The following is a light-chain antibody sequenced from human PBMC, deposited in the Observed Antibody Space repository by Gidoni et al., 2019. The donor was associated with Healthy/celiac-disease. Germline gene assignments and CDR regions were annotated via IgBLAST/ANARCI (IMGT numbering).Light chain of an antibody. CDR2: YDD. Sequence: HSVLTQPPSESEAPRQRVTISCSGSSSNLGNNAVNWYQQLPGKAPKLLIYYDDLLPSGVSDRFSGSKSGTSASLAISGLQSEDEADYYCAAWDDRLNGWVFGGGTKLTVL. V-gene: IGLV1-36*01. J-gene: IGLJ3*02. CDR3: AAWDDRLNGWV. CDR1: SSNLGNNA.